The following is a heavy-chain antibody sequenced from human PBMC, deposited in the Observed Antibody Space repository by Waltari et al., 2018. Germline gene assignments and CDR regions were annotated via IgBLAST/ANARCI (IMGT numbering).Heavy chain of an antibody. D-gene: IGHD4-17*01. CDR2: IYTSWST. J-gene: IGHJ6*02. V-gene: IGHV4-61*09. CDR1: GGSISSGSYY. Sequence: QVQLQESGPGLVKPSQTLSLTCTVAGGSISSGSYYWSWIRQPAGKGLEWIGYIYTSWSTNYNPSLKSRVTISVDTSKNQFSLKLSSVTAADTAVYYCARYRMTTVNYYYGMDVWGQGTTVIVSS. CDR3: ARYRMTTVNYYYGMDV.